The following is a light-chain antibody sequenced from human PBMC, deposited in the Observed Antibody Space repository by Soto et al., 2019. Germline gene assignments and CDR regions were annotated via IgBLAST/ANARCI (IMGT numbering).Light chain of an antibody. CDR1: QSISSW. CDR3: QQYYNYWA. Sequence: DIQMTQSPSTLSASVGDRVTVTCRASQSISSWLAWYQQKAGKAPKLLIYKASALESGVPSKFSGGGSGTEFTLTISSLQPDDFATYYCQQYYNYWAFGQGTKVDIK. V-gene: IGKV1-5*03. J-gene: IGKJ1*01. CDR2: KAS.